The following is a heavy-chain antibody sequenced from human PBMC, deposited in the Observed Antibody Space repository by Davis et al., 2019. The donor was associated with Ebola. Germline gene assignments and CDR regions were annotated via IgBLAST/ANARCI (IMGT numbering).Heavy chain of an antibody. V-gene: IGHV3-48*01. J-gene: IGHJ6*02. CDR3: VKSDWGYYYGMDV. CDR2: ISSSSSTI. CDR1: GFTFSSYS. D-gene: IGHD3-16*01. Sequence: GESLKISCAASGFTFSSYSMNWVRQAPGKGLEWVSYISSSSSTIYYADSVKGRFTIPRDNAKNSLYLQMSSLRAEDTAVYYCVKSDWGYYYGMDVWGQGTTVTVSS.